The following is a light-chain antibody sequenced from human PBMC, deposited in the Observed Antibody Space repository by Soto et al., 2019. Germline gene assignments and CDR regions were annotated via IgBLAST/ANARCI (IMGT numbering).Light chain of an antibody. CDR2: DAS. V-gene: IGKV3-11*01. CDR3: QQRSNWLT. J-gene: IGKJ4*01. CDR1: QSVSSY. Sequence: EIVLTQSPATLSLSPGERATLSCRASQSVSSYSAWYQQKPGQAPRLLIYDASNRATGIPARFSGSGSGTVFTLTISSLEPEDFAVYYCQQRSNWLTFGGGTKVEIK.